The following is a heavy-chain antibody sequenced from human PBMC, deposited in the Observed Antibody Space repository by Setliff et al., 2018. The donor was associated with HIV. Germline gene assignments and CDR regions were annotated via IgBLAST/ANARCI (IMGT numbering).Heavy chain of an antibody. J-gene: IGHJ6*02. CDR2: FYSSRSN. D-gene: IGHD2-21*02. Sequence: PSETLSLTCTVSGGSINSGSHYWSWIRQPAGKGLEWIGRFYSSRSNSYNPSLKSRVTISVDTSKNQFSLRLSSVTAADTAVYYCARGVAVTAIHAYYYGLDVWGQGTTVTVSS. CDR1: GGSINSGSHY. V-gene: IGHV4-61*02. CDR3: ARGVAVTAIHAYYYGLDV.